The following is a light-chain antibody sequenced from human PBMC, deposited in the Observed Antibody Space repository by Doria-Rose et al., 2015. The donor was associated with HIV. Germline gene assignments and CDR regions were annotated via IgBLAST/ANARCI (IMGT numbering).Light chain of an antibody. Sequence: VGYRVTITCRARQGIRNVFAWYQQKPGKAPKLLVYAASALESGVPSRFSGSGSGTDYTLTISSLQPEDFATYYCQQYYSTPQTFGQGTKLEIK. CDR1: QGIRNV. CDR2: AAS. V-gene: IGKV1-NL1*01. CDR3: QQYYSTPQT. J-gene: IGKJ2*01.